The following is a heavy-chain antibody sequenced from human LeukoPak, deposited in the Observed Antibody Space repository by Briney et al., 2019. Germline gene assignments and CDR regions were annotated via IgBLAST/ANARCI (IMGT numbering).Heavy chain of an antibody. J-gene: IGHJ4*02. CDR3: ARRSSSGWWFDY. Sequence: GGSLRLSCAASGFTFSSYWMTWVRQAPGKGLEWVANIKQDGSEKYYVDSVKGRFTVSRDNAKNSLYLQMNSLRVEDTAVYYCARRSSSGWWFDYWGQGTLVTVSS. V-gene: IGHV3-7*01. D-gene: IGHD6-19*01. CDR2: IKQDGSEK. CDR1: GFTFSSYW.